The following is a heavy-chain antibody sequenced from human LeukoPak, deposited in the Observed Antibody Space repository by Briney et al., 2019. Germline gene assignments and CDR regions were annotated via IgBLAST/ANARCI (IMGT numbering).Heavy chain of an antibody. CDR1: GFTFTIYG. Sequence: PGGSLRLSCAASGFTFTIYGMHWVRQAPGKGLEWVAFISNDGSKKYYAASVKGRFTISRDNSKNTLYLQMSSLRTEDTALYHCARDPAPQGWFDSWGQGTLVTVSS. CDR2: ISNDGSKK. CDR3: ARDPAPQGWFDS. J-gene: IGHJ5*01. V-gene: IGHV3-30*19.